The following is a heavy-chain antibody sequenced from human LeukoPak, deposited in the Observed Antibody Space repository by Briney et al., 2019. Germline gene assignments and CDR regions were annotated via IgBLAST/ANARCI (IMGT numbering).Heavy chain of an antibody. V-gene: IGHV3-53*01. Sequence: GGSLRLSCAASGFTVNSNYMSWVRQAPGKGLEWVSVLYSGDSTYYADSVKGRFTISRDNSKNTLYLQMNSLRAEDTAVYYCARDLKTSGWYGDFDYWGQGTLVTVSS. CDR1: GFTVNSNY. CDR3: ARDLKTSGWYGDFDY. CDR2: LYSGDST. D-gene: IGHD6-19*01. J-gene: IGHJ4*02.